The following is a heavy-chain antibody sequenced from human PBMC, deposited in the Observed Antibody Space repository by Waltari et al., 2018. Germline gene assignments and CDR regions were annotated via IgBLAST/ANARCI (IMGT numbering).Heavy chain of an antibody. CDR3: AKNHLVRGIIYDFDY. CDR1: EFTFSNYA. J-gene: IGHJ4*02. CDR2: IGDGRGWEVAWSWSDGGSNG. Sequence: EVQLLESGGGLVQPGGSLRLSCAASEFTFSNYAMSWVRQAPGKGLEWVSSIGDGRGWEVAWSWSDGGSNGYNACSVKGRFTNSGEKSKNPLSLQRNVLRAEDTAIYYCAKNHLVRGIIYDFDYWGQGTLVSVSS. V-gene: IGHV3-23*01. D-gene: IGHD3-10*01.